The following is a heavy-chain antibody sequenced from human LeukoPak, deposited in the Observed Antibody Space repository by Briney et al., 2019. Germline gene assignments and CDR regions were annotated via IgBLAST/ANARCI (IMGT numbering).Heavy chain of an antibody. CDR3: ALRYFDWLSRSRVYYYYGMDV. D-gene: IGHD3-9*01. CDR2: IIPIFGTA. V-gene: IGHV1-69*13. J-gene: IGHJ6*04. Sequence: AASVKVSCKASGGTFSSYAISWVRQAPGQGLEWMGGIIPIFGTANYAQKFQGRVTITADESTSTASMELSSLRSEDTAVYYCALRYFDWLSRSRVYYYYGMDVWGKGTTVTVSS. CDR1: GGTFSSYA.